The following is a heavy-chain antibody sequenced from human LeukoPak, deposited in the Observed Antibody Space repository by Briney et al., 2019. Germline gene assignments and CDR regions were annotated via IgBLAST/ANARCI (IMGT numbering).Heavy chain of an antibody. CDR3: ATTTIGSSSSYYFRY. CDR1: DGSITTHY. CDR2: IYYSGTT. Sequence: SETLSLTCTISDGSITTHYWSWIRQPPGKGLEWIGYIYYSGTTDYNPALKSRVTLSVDTSKNQFSLTLTSVTAADTAMYYCATTTIGSSSSYYFRYWGRGTLVTVSS. V-gene: IGHV4-59*11. D-gene: IGHD6-6*01. J-gene: IGHJ4*02.